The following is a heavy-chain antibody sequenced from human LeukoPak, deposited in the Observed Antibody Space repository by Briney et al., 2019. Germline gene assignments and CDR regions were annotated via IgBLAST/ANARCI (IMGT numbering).Heavy chain of an antibody. CDR1: GGSISSYY. Sequence: PSETLSLTCTVSGGSISSYYWSWIRQPPGKGLEWIGYIYYGGSTNYNPSLKSRVTISVDTSKNQFSLKLSSVTAADTAVYYCARVGSSGYSDFDYWGQGTLVTVSS. J-gene: IGHJ4*02. D-gene: IGHD3-22*01. V-gene: IGHV4-59*01. CDR2: IYYGGST. CDR3: ARVGSSGYSDFDY.